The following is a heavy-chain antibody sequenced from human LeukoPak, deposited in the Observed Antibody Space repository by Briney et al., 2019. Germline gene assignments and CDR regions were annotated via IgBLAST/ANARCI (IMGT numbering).Heavy chain of an antibody. J-gene: IGHJ4*02. V-gene: IGHV3-33*01. D-gene: IGHD3-22*01. CDR1: GFTFSSYG. CDR3: ARVSSGYYSHFDY. Sequence: GGSLRLSCAASGFTFSSYGMHWVRQAPGKGLEWVAVIWYDGSNKYYADSVKGRFTISRDNSKNTLYLQMNSLRAEDTAVYYCARVSSGYYSHFDYWGQGTLVTVSS. CDR2: IWYDGSNK.